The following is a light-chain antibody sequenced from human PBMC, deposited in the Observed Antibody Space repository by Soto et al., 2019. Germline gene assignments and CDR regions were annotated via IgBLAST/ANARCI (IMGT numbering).Light chain of an antibody. V-gene: IGLV1-40*01. Sequence: QSVLTQPPSVSGAPGERVTISCTGSSSDIGAGYRVRWYQQVPGTAPKLLIYDNTNRPSGVSVRFSGSKSGTSASLAISGLQAEDEADYYCSSYTSSSTVVFGGGTKLTVL. CDR3: SSYTSSSTVV. CDR1: SSDIGAGYR. J-gene: IGLJ2*01. CDR2: DNT.